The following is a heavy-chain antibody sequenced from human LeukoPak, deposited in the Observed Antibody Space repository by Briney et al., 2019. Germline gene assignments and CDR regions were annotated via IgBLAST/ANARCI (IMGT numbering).Heavy chain of an antibody. J-gene: IGHJ6*04. D-gene: IGHD3-16*01. V-gene: IGHV3-48*01. CDR3: ATSGHYYDYVWGSSSDV. Sequence: GGSLRLSCAASGFTFSSYSMNWVRQAPGKGLEWVSYISSSSSTIYYADSVKGRFTISRDNAKNSLYLQMNSLRAEDTAVYYCATSGHYYDYVWGSSSDVWGKGTTVTISS. CDR2: ISSSSSTI. CDR1: GFTFSSYS.